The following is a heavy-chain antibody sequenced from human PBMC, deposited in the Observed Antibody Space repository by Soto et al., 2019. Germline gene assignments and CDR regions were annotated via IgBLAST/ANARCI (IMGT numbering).Heavy chain of an antibody. V-gene: IGHV6-1*01. CDR3: ARGTSAWRNGLDI. CDR1: GDSVSSNSAA. J-gene: IGHJ3*02. Sequence: SQTLSLTCAISGDSVSSNSAAWNWIRQSPSRGLEWLGRAYYRSQWYYDSAVSVRSRITVIPDTSKNQFSLQMNSLRAEDTAVYYCARGTSAWRNGLDIWGQGTMVTVSS. CDR2: AYYRSQWYY. D-gene: IGHD6-19*01.